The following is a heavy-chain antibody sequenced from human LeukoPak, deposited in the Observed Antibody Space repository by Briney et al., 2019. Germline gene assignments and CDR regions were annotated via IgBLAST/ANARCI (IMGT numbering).Heavy chain of an antibody. J-gene: IGHJ4*02. CDR2: INPNSGGT. V-gene: IGHV1-2*04. CDR3: ARAEPYYDFWSGYYNY. CDR1: GYTFTGYY. D-gene: IGHD3-3*01. Sequence: ASVKVSRKASGYTFTGYYMHWVRQAPGQGLEWMGWINPNSGGTNYAQKFQGWVTMTRDTSISTAYMELSRLRSDDTAVYYCARAEPYYDFWSGYYNYWGQGTLVTVSS.